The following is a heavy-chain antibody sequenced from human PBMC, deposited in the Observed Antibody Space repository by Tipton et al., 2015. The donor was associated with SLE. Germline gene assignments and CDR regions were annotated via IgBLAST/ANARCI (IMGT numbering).Heavy chain of an antibody. CDR3: ARDQSSGIFDY. V-gene: IGHV1-18*01. J-gene: IGHJ4*02. CDR2: ISTENGNT. D-gene: IGHD1-26*01. CDR1: GYTFLHNA. Sequence: QLVQSGAEVKKPEASVKVSCKASGYTFLHNAITWVRQAPGQGLEWLGWISTENGNTNYAQKFRGRVTMTTVTSTTTAYMELRGLRSDDTAVYFCARDQSSGIFDYWGQGTLVTV.